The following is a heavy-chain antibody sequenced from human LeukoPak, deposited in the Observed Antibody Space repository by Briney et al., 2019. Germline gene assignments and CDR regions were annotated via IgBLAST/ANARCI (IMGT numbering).Heavy chain of an antibody. CDR2: ISNSDNDI. CDR3: ASGSSSVGY. Sequence: GGSLRLSCAASGFIFSDYYMSWIRQTPGKGLEWISYISNSDNDIYYAGSVKGRFTISRDNTRNSLFLQMNSLRPDDTAVYYCASGSSSVGYWGQETLVTVSP. CDR1: GFIFSDYY. J-gene: IGHJ4*02. V-gene: IGHV3-11*01. D-gene: IGHD6-6*01.